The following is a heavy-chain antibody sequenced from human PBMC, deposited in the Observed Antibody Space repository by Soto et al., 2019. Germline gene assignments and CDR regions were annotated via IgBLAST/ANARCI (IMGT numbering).Heavy chain of an antibody. CDR1: GFTFSSYG. D-gene: IGHD3-22*01. CDR3: ARSVVVDVYYYYYGMDV. Sequence: GGSLRLSCAASGFTFSSYGMHWVRQAPGKGLEWVAVIWYDGSNKYYADSVKGRFTISRDNSKNTLYLQMNSLRAEDTAVYYCARSVVVDVYYYYYGMDVWGQGTTVTVSS. V-gene: IGHV3-33*01. J-gene: IGHJ6*02. CDR2: IWYDGSNK.